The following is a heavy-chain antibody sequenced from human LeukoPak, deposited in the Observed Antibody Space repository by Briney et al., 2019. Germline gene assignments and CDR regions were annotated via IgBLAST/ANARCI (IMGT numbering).Heavy chain of an antibody. CDR2: TYYRSKWYN. V-gene: IGHV6-1*01. D-gene: IGHD2-8*01. CDR3: VRDRGANGWLDY. J-gene: IGHJ4*02. CDR1: GDSVSSNSAA. Sequence: SQTLSLTCAISGDSVSSNSAAWNWIRQSPSRGLEWLARTYYRSKWYNDYAVSVKSRININADTSKNQFSLQLKSMTPEDTAVYYCVRDRGANGWLDYWGQGTLVTVSS.